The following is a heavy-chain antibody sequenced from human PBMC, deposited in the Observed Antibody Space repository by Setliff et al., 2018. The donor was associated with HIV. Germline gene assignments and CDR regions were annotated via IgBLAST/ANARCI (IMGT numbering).Heavy chain of an antibody. D-gene: IGHD2-15*01. V-gene: IGHV3-74*01. CDR3: ARGGFNHAFDI. Sequence: GGSLRLSCVASGFTFNSYWMYWVRQAPGKGLVCVSRVNNDGTDTIYAGSVKGRFTISRDNAKSTVYLQMGSLSADDTAVYYCARGGFNHAFDIWGQGTMVTVSS. CDR2: VNNDGTDT. CDR1: GFTFNSYW. J-gene: IGHJ3*02.